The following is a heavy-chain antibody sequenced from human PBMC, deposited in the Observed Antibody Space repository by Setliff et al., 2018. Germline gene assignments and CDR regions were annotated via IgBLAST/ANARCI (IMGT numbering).Heavy chain of an antibody. CDR3: ARDRRDRYSSGWYPSH. CDR1: GYTFTGYY. Sequence: GASVKVSCKASGYTFTGYYMRWVRQAPGQGLEWMGWINPNSGGTNYAQKFQGRVTITADKSTSTAYMELSSLRSEDTAVYYCARDRRDRYSSGWYPSHWGQGTLVTVSS. V-gene: IGHV1-2*02. J-gene: IGHJ4*02. D-gene: IGHD6-19*01. CDR2: INPNSGGT.